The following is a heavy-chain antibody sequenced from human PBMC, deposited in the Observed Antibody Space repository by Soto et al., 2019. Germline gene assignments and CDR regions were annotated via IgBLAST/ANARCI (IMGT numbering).Heavy chain of an antibody. V-gene: IGHV3-48*01. CDR1: GFTFSGYS. J-gene: IGHJ6*03. CDR3: ARPRGYDIPNRPYYYYMDV. CDR2: ISSSSSTI. D-gene: IGHD3-9*01. Sequence: GGSLRLSCAASGFTFSGYSMNWVRQAPGKGLEWVSYISSSSSTIYYADSVKGRFTISRDNAKNSLYLQMNSLRAEDTAVYYCARPRGYDIPNRPYYYYMDVWGKGTTVTVSS.